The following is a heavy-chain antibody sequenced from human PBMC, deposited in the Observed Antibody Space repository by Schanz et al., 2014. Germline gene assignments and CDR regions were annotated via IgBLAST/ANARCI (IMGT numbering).Heavy chain of an antibody. CDR2: ISYDGNNE. V-gene: IGHV3-30*14. J-gene: IGHJ4*02. CDR1: GFTFSNYA. D-gene: IGHD5-18*01. Sequence: VQLVESGGGLVQPGGSVRLSCGASGFTFSNYAMHWVRQAPGKGLEWVAVISYDGNNEDYADSVKGRFSISRDNAKNTFYLHMNSLRNEDTAVYFCAKDRGDGYSNGIFEYWGLGTLVTVSS. CDR3: AKDRGDGYSNGIFEY.